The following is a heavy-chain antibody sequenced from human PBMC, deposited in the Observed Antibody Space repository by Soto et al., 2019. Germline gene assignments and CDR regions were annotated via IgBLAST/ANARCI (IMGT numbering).Heavy chain of an antibody. J-gene: IGHJ3*01. CDR2: IFYSGNI. V-gene: IGHV4-39*01. Sequence: QLHLQESGPGLVKPSETLSLSCIVSGGSISRSPYSWACLRQPPGQGLEWIGTIFYSGNIYYSASLQSRVSISVDTSKDQFALKVRSVTAADTAVYYCARHAAARRADVVAFQVWGQGTPVTVSS. D-gene: IGHD5-18*01. CDR1: GGSISRSPYS. CDR3: ARHAAARRADVVAFQV.